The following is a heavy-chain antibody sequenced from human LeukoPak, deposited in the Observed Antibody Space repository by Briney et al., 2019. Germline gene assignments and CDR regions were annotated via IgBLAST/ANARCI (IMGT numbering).Heavy chain of an antibody. CDR3: ARDYYDSSGYHSFDY. CDR2: INSDGSST. D-gene: IGHD3-22*01. J-gene: IGHJ4*02. V-gene: IGHV3-74*01. CDR1: GFTFSSYS. Sequence: GGSLRLSCAASGFTFSSYSMNWVRQAPGKGLVWVSRINSDGSSTSYADSVKGRFTISRDNAKNTLYLQMNSLRAEDTAVYYCARDYYDSSGYHSFDYWGQGTLVTVSS.